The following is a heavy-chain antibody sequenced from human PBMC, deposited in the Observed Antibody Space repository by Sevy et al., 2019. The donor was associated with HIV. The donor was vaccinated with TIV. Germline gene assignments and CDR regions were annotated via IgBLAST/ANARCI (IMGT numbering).Heavy chain of an antibody. J-gene: IGHJ4*02. CDR1: GFTFSSYA. D-gene: IGHD6-25*01. CDR3: ARRAESQRDLDY. Sequence: GGSLRLSCAASGFTFSSYAMNWVRQAPGKGLQWVSGIGGSAGSTYYADSVKGRFSISRDNSKNTLYLLMDNLRAEDTAVYYCARRAESQRDLDYWGQGTLVTVSS. CDR2: IGGSAGST. V-gene: IGHV3-23*01.